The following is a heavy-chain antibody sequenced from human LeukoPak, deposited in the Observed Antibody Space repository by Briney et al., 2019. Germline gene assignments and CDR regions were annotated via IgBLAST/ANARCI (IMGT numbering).Heavy chain of an antibody. Sequence: ASVKVSCKASGYTFTGYYMHWVRQAPGQGLEWMGWINPNSGGTNYAQKFQGRVTMTRDTSISTAYMELSSLRPEDTAVYFCARNFYGDGFDIWGQGTKVTVS. CDR1: GYTFTGYY. V-gene: IGHV1-2*02. J-gene: IGHJ3*02. D-gene: IGHD2/OR15-2a*01. CDR2: INPNSGGT. CDR3: ARNFYGDGFDI.